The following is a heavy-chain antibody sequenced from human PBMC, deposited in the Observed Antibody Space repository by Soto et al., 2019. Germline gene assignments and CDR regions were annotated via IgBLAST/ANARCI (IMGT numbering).Heavy chain of an antibody. Sequence: SETLSLTCTVSGDSISSYNLAWIRQPPGKGLEWIGYVHDSWGAAYNPSLRSRVAISLDTSKSQFSLSLTSVSATDTAMYYCVRQGYGPLHGLVDVWGQGTTVTVSS. CDR3: VRQGYGPLHGLVDV. D-gene: IGHD5-18*01. J-gene: IGHJ6*02. V-gene: IGHV4-59*08. CDR1: GDSISSYN. CDR2: VHDSWGA.